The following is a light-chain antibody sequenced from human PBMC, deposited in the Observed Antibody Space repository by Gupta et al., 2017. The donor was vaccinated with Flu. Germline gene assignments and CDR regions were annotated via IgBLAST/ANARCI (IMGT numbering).Light chain of an antibody. J-gene: IGKJ1*01. V-gene: IGKV1-39*01. CDR1: QTISSY. CDR3: QQCYSFPRT. CDR2: AAS. Sequence: DIQMTQSPSSLSASVGDRVTVTCRASQTISSYLNWYQQRPGKAPKLLISAASTLQSGVPSRFSGSGSGTDFTLTISSLQPEDFATYYCQQCYSFPRTFGQGTKVEIK.